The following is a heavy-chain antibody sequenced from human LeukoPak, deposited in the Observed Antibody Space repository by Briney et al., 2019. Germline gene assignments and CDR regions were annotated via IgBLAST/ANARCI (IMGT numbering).Heavy chain of an antibody. CDR1: GFTFSSYE. CDR2: VSKSGGTM. CDR3: ATAVI. V-gene: IGHV3-48*03. Sequence: PGGSLRLSCEASGFTFSSYEMNWFRQAPGTGLEWVSYVSKSGGTMKNADSVKGRFTVSRDNAKNSLYLQMNSLTAEDTAVYYCATAVIRGRGTMVTVSS. J-gene: IGHJ3*02.